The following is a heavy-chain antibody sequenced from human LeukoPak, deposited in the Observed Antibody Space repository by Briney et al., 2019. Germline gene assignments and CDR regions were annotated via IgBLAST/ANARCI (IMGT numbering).Heavy chain of an antibody. Sequence: SETLSLTCAVYGGSFSSYYWSWIRQPPGKGLEWIGYIYYSGSTNYNPSLKSRVTISVDTSKNQFSLKLSSVTAADTAVYYCARDRGSDYYDSSGYPYYYYYMDVWGKGTTVTVSS. CDR2: IYYSGST. CDR3: ARDRGSDYYDSSGYPYYYYYMDV. D-gene: IGHD3-22*01. J-gene: IGHJ6*03. V-gene: IGHV4-59*01. CDR1: GGSFSSYY.